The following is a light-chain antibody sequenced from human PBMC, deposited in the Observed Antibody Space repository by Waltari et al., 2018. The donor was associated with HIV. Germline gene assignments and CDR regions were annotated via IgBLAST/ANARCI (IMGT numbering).Light chain of an antibody. CDR3: VLYMGSGISV. CDR2: NTN. V-gene: IGLV8-61*01. Sequence: QTVVTQEPSFSVSPGGTVTLTCGLSSGSVSTTYYPSWYQHTPGQAPRTLICNTNPRSSGVPDRFSCSILGNKAALNITGAQADDECDYYCVLYMGSGISVFGGGTKLTVL. J-gene: IGLJ2*01. CDR1: SGSVSTTYY.